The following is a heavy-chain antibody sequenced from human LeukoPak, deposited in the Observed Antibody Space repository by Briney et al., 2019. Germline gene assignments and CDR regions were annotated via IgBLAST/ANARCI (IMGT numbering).Heavy chain of an antibody. CDR2: ISGSGGST. J-gene: IGHJ4*02. Sequence: GGSLRLSCAASGFTFSSYWMHWVRQAPGKGLEWVSAISGSGGSTYYADSVKGRFTISRDNSKNTLYLQMNSLRAEDTAVYYCATQGIAAAGTFDYWGQGTLVTVSS. CDR1: GFTFSSYW. V-gene: IGHV3-23*01. D-gene: IGHD6-13*01. CDR3: ATQGIAAAGTFDY.